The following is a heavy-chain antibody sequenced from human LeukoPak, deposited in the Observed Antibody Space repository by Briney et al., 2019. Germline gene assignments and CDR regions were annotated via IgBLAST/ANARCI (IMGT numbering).Heavy chain of an antibody. CDR2: INQDESAK. CDR1: GFTVSRYW. Sequence: GGSLRLSCAASGFTVSRYWMSWVRQAPGKGRGWVASINQDESAKFYVESVGGRFTISRDNAKNSLYLQRDSLRAEDTAVYYCTRLNIVVVVAASTWHYYYMDVWGKGTTVTASS. D-gene: IGHD2-15*01. CDR3: TRLNIVVVVAASTWHYYYMDV. V-gene: IGHV3-7*01. J-gene: IGHJ6*03.